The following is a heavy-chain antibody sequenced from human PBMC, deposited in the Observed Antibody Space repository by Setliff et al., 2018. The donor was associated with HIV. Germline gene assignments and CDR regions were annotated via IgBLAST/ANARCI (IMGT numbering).Heavy chain of an antibody. D-gene: IGHD5-18*01. Sequence: SVHVSCKASGFSFTSSAMQWVRQARGQRLEWIGWIVVGSGNTNYAQKFQERVTISRDTSTSTAYMELSSLRSEDTAVYYCAGGAYSYGWDYYNYGMDVWGQGTTVTVSS. CDR3: AGGAYSYGWDYYNYGMDV. J-gene: IGHJ6*02. V-gene: IGHV1-58*02. CDR1: GFSFTSSA. CDR2: IVVGSGNT.